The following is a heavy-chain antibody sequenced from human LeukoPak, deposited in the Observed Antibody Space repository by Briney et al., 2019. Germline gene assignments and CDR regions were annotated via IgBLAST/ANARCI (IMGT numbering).Heavy chain of an antibody. CDR1: GFTFSSYW. CDR2: IKQDGSEK. CDR3: ANPGDTAMVNPFDY. Sequence: GGSLRLSCAASGFTFSSYWMSWVRQAPGKGLEWVANIKQDGSEKYYVDSVKGRFTISRDNAKNSLYLQMNSLRAEDTAVYYCANPGDTAMVNPFDYWGQGTLVTVSS. V-gene: IGHV3-7*01. D-gene: IGHD5-18*01. J-gene: IGHJ4*02.